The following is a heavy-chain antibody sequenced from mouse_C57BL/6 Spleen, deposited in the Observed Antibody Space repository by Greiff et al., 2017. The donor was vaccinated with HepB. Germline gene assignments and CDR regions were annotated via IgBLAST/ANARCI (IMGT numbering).Heavy chain of an antibody. Sequence: QVQLQQSGPELVKPGASVKISCKASGYAFSSSWMNWVKQRPGKGLEWIGRIYPGDGDTNYNGKFKGKATLTADKSSSTAYMQLSRLTSEDSAVYFCARSRNWDSMDYWGQGTSVTVSS. J-gene: IGHJ4*01. V-gene: IGHV1-82*01. CDR1: GYAFSSSW. CDR2: IYPGDGDT. D-gene: IGHD4-1*01. CDR3: ARSRNWDSMDY.